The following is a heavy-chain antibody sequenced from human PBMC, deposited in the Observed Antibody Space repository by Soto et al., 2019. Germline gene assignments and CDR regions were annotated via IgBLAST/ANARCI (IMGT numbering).Heavy chain of an antibody. CDR1: GFAFSADA. Sequence: QVQLVESGGGVIQPGKSLRLSCAASGFAFSADAMHWVRQAPGKGLEWVAVLWADGSRQFYLDSVKGRFSISRDNSKNTLYLQMNKLRIDDTASVRGTGYWGLSDNWGQGTLVSVSS. V-gene: IGHV3-33*01. CDR2: LWADGSRQ. D-gene: IGHD3-9*01. CDR3: TGYWGLSDN. J-gene: IGHJ4*02.